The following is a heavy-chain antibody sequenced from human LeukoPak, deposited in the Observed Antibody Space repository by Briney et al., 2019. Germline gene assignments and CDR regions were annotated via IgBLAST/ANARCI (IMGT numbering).Heavy chain of an antibody. V-gene: IGHV3-21*01. D-gene: IGHD1-1*01. Sequence: PGGSLRLSCAASGFTFSSYAMSWVRQAPGKGLEWVSSINSGSTYTYYTESVKGRFTVSRDNAKNSLFLQMNSLRAEDTAIYYCARSLTTLTYEGYWGQGTLVTASS. CDR3: ARSLTTLTYEGY. CDR2: INSGSTYT. CDR1: GFTFSSYA. J-gene: IGHJ4*02.